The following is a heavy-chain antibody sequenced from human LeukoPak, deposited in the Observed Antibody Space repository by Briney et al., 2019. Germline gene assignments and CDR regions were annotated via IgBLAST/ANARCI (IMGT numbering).Heavy chain of an antibody. Sequence: GESLKISCKGSGYSFTSNWIDWVRQMPGKGLEWMGIIYPGDSDTRYSPSFQGQVTISADKSISTAYLQWSSLKASDTAMYYCAITNYFDSSGYYSYWGQGTLVTVSS. CDR2: IYPGDSDT. D-gene: IGHD3-22*01. CDR3: AITNYFDSSGYYSY. CDR1: GYSFTSNW. J-gene: IGHJ4*02. V-gene: IGHV5-51*01.